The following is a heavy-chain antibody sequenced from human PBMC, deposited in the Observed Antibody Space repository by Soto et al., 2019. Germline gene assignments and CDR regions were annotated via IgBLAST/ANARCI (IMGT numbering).Heavy chain of an antibody. CDR2: IYWHDDE. CDR3: AHRGGATVGLYYFDY. V-gene: IGHV2-5*01. Sequence: SGPTLVNPTQPLTLTCTFSGFSLSTTGVGVSWIRQPPGKALEWLALIYWHDDERYSPSLKSRLTITKDTSKNQVVLTMTNMDPVDTATYYCAHRGGATVGLYYFDYWGQGALVTVSS. CDR1: GFSLSTTGVG. D-gene: IGHD3-16*01. J-gene: IGHJ4*02.